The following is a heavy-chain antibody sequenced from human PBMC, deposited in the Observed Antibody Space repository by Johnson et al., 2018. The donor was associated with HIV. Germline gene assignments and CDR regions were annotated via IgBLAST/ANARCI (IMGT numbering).Heavy chain of an antibody. CDR2: ISSNGGST. CDR3: AKCIWGSSLIDAFDI. D-gene: IGHD6-13*01. Sequence: VRLVESWGGLVQPGGSLRLSCAVSGFTFSSYAIHWVRQAPGKGLEYVSAISSNGGSTYYANSVKGRFTISRDNSKNTLHLQMNSLRAEDTAVYYCAKCIWGSSLIDAFDIWGQGTMVTVSS. J-gene: IGHJ3*02. CDR1: GFTFSSYA. V-gene: IGHV3-64*01.